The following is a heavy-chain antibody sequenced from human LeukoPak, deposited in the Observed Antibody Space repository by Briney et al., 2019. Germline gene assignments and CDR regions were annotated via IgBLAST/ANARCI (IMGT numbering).Heavy chain of an antibody. Sequence: GGSLRLSCAASGFTFNNYAMSWVRQAPGKGLEWVSAISGGGFATYNADSVKGRFTVSRDNSKNTLYLQMNSLRAEDTAMYYCAKDLRFGEQRGGQGTLVTVSS. CDR3: AKDLRFGEQR. V-gene: IGHV3-23*01. CDR1: GFTFNNYA. J-gene: IGHJ4*02. CDR2: ISGGGFAT. D-gene: IGHD3-10*01.